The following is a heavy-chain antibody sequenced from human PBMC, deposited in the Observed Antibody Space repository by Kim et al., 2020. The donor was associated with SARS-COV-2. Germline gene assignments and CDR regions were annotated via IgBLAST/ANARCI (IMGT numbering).Heavy chain of an antibody. CDR2: I. V-gene: IGHV3-48*03. Sequence: IYNADCVWSRFTISRDNDKNSLVLQMNSLRAEDTAVYYCARGPNYSPFDYWGQGTLVTVSS. CDR3: ARGPNYSPFDY. D-gene: IGHD4-4*01. J-gene: IGHJ4*02.